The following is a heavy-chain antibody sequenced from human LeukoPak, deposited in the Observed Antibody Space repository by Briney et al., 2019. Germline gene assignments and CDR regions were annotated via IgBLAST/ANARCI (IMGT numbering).Heavy chain of an antibody. CDR3: ARGGSGSYFSWLDP. D-gene: IGHD3-10*01. V-gene: IGHV1-2*02. CDR2: INPNSGGT. CDR1: GYTFTGYY. Sequence: GASVMVSCKASGYTFTGYYIHWVRQAPGQGLECVGWINPNSGGTNYAQKFQGRVTMTRDTSISTAYMELSRLRSDDTAVYYCARGGSGSYFSWLDPWGQGTLVTVSS. J-gene: IGHJ5*02.